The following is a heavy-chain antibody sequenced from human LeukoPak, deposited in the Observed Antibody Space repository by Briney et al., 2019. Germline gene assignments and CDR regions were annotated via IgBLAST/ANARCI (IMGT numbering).Heavy chain of an antibody. V-gene: IGHV4-59*08. Sequence: PSETLSLTCPVSGGSISSYYWSWIRQPPGKGLEWIGYIYYSGSTNYNPSLKSRVTISVDTSKNRFSLKLSSVTAADTAVYYCARHGVYSSAGDYWGQGTLVTVSS. CDR1: GGSISSYY. D-gene: IGHD6-19*01. J-gene: IGHJ4*02. CDR3: ARHGVYSSAGDY. CDR2: IYYSGST.